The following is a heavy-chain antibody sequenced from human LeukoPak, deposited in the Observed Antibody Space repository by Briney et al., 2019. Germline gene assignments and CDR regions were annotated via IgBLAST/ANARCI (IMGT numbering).Heavy chain of an antibody. D-gene: IGHD3-9*01. J-gene: IGHJ4*02. V-gene: IGHV3-20*04. CDR1: GFTFDDYG. Sequence: GGSLRLSCAASGFTFDDYGMSWVRQAPGKGLEWVSGINWNGGSTGYADSVKGRFTISRDNAKNSLYLQMNSLRAEDTALYYCARDRDAYYDILTGYHPLDYWGQGTLVTVSS. CDR3: ARDRDAYYDILTGYHPLDY. CDR2: INWNGGST.